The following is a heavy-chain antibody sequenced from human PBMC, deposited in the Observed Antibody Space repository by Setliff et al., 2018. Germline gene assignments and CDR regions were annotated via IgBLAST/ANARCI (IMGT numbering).Heavy chain of an antibody. CDR1: GGSISSSIYY. J-gene: IGHJ6*02. CDR3: ARDRQYCSSPTCYSSYFYYYGMDV. CDR2: IYYSGST. D-gene: IGHD2-2*02. Sequence: SETLSLTCTVSGGSISSSIYYWGWIRQPPGKGLEWIGSIYYSGSTYYNPSLKSRVTISVDTSKNQFSLKLSSVTAADTAVYYCARDRQYCSSPTCYSSYFYYYGMDVWGQGTTVTVSS. V-gene: IGHV4-39*07.